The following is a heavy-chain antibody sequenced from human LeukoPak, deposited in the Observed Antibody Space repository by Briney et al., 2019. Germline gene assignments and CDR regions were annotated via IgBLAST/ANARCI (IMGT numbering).Heavy chain of an antibody. V-gene: IGHV4-4*07. CDR1: GGSINSYY. CDR3: AQGTPGSSNWY. CDR2: IFTSGTT. D-gene: IGHD6-13*01. Sequence: SETLSLTCTVSGGSINSYYWNWIRQPAGKGLEWIGRIFTSGTTNYNPSLKSRVTMTVDTSKNQFSLRLSSVTAADTAVYYCAQGTPGSSNWYWGQGTLVTVSS. J-gene: IGHJ4*02.